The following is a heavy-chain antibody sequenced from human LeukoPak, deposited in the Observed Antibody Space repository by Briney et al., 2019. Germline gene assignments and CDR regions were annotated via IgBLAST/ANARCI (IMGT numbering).Heavy chain of an antibody. D-gene: IGHD5-18*01. CDR1: GFPFSSYW. J-gene: IGHJ4*02. CDR3: ARDSGYGYGPFDS. Sequence: PGVSLRLSCAASGFPFSSYWLSWVRQAPGKGLEWVASIRRDGSDKSYVDSVKGRFTVSRDNGGNSLYLQMTSLRVDDTGVYFCARDSGYGYGPFDSWGQGTLVTVSS. V-gene: IGHV3-7*01. CDR2: IRRDGSDK.